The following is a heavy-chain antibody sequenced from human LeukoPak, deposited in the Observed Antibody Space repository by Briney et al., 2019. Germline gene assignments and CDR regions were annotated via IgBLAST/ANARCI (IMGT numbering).Heavy chain of an antibody. D-gene: IGHD2-2*01. CDR1: GYTFTGYY. V-gene: IGHV1-2*02. CDR2: INPNSGGT. J-gene: IGHJ5*02. Sequence: ASVKVSCKASGYTFTGYYMHWVRQAPGQGLEWMGWINPNSGGTNYAQKFQGRVTMTRDTSISTAYMELSRLRSDDTAVYYCARERGKSIVVVPAAPYFDPWGQGTLVTVSS. CDR3: ARERGKSIVVVPAAPYFDP.